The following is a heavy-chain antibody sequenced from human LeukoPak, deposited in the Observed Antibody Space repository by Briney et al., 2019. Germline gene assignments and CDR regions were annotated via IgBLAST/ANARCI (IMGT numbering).Heavy chain of an antibody. J-gene: IGHJ5*02. CDR1: GYTFTSYG. Sequence: ASVKVSCKASGYTFTSYGISWVRQAPGRGLEWMGWISAYNGNTNYAQKLQGRVTMTTDTSTSTAYMELRSLRSDDTAVYYCARERGRWFGESNVWFDPWGQGTLVTVSS. D-gene: IGHD3-10*01. V-gene: IGHV1-18*04. CDR2: ISAYNGNT. CDR3: ARERGRWFGESNVWFDP.